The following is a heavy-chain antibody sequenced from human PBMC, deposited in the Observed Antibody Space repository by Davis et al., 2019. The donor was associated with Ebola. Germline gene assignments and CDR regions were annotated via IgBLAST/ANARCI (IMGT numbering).Heavy chain of an antibody. J-gene: IGHJ5*02. CDR1: GYTFTSYY. CDR2: INPSGGTT. CDR3: ARQAHSGSGGLFDP. D-gene: IGHD2-15*01. V-gene: IGHV1-46*01. Sequence: ASVKVSCKASGYTFTSYYVHWVRQAPGQGLEWMGLINPSGGTTNYAQKFQGRVTMTWDTSTSTVYMELSSLRSEDMAVFYCARQAHSGSGGLFDPWGQGTLVTVSS.